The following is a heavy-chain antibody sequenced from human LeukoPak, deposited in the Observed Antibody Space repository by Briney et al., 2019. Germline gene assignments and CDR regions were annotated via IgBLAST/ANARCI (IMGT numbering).Heavy chain of an antibody. Sequence: GWSVRLSCLASRFSLSSHAMSWGRQAPGKGLEWVAFISTSRSYIHNADSVKGRFTISRDNSKNTLYLQMNRLRAEDTAVYYCAKGKGAAAGSNWFDPWGQGTLVTVSS. J-gene: IGHJ5*02. D-gene: IGHD6-13*01. V-gene: IGHV3-23*01. CDR3: AKGKGAAAGSNWFDP. CDR2: ISTSRSYI. CDR1: RFSLSSHA.